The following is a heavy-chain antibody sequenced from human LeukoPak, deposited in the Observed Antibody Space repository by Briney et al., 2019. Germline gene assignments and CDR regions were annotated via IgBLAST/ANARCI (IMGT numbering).Heavy chain of an antibody. CDR1: GYTFTSYA. D-gene: IGHD5-18*01. CDR2: ISPYSGIT. V-gene: IGHV1-18*01. CDR3: ARLDSYGSSQADY. Sequence: GASVKVSCKTSGYTFTSYAITWVRQAPGQGLEWMGWISPYSGITNYAQMLQGRVTMTTDTPTSTAYMELRSLRSDDTAMYYCARLDSYGSSQADYWGQGALVTVSS. J-gene: IGHJ4*02.